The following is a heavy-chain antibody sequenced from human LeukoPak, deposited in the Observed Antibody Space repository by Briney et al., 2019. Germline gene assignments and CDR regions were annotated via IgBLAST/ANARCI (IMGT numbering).Heavy chain of an antibody. CDR1: GFSFNNAY. J-gene: IGHJ6*02. CDR2: IRSKIDGETI. D-gene: IGHD1-20*01. V-gene: IGHV3-15*01. CDR3: TTAGISGTRWYYNGMDV. Sequence: GGSPRLSCGASGFSFNNAYMSWVRQAPGKGPEWVGLIRSKIDGETIGYAAPVKDRFVISRDDSKNTVYLQMTSLKIEDTAVYYCTTAGISGTRWYYNGMDVWGQGTTVTVSS.